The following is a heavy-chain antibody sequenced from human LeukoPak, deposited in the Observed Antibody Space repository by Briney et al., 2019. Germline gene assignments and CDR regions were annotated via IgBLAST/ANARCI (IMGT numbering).Heavy chain of an antibody. D-gene: IGHD6-19*01. J-gene: IGHJ4*02. V-gene: IGHV3-30*18. CDR3: AKDRGGGGWSFDY. Sequence: GGSLRLSCAASGFTFSNYGMHWVRQAPGKGLEWVAVISYDGSNKYYADSVKGRFTISRDNFKNTLYLQMNSLRAEDTAVYYCAKDRGGGGWSFDYWGQGTLVTVSS. CDR2: ISYDGSNK. CDR1: GFTFSNYG.